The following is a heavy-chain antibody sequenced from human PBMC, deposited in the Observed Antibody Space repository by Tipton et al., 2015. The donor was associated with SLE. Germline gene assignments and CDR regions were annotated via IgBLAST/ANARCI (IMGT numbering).Heavy chain of an antibody. CDR3: ARDSFFSYYDSSGYPDY. CDR1: GGSISSHY. J-gene: IGHJ4*02. CDR2: IYYSGST. V-gene: IGHV4-59*11. Sequence: TLSLTCTVSGGSISSHYWSWIRQPPGKGLEWIGYIYYSGSTNYNPSLKSRVTISVDTSKNQFSLKLSSVTAADTAVYYCARDSFFSYYDSSGYPDYWGQGTLVTVSS. D-gene: IGHD3-22*01.